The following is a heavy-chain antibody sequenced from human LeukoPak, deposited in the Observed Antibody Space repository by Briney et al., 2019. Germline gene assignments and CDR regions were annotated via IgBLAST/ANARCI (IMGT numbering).Heavy chain of an antibody. Sequence: SETLSLTCAVYGVSFSGYYWSWIRQPPGKGLEWIGEINHSGSTNYNPSLKSRVTISVDTSKNQFSLKLSSVTAADTAVYYCARDCYDSSGYRFDYWGQGTLVTVSS. J-gene: IGHJ4*02. CDR3: ARDCYDSSGYRFDY. CDR1: GVSFSGYY. D-gene: IGHD3-22*01. V-gene: IGHV4-34*01. CDR2: INHSGST.